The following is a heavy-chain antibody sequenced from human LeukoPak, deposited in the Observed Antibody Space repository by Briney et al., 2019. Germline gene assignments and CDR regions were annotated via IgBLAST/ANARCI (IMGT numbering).Heavy chain of an antibody. CDR3: ARRAMVQHIDI. J-gene: IGHJ3*02. D-gene: IGHD3-10*01. V-gene: IGHV7-4-1*02. CDR1: GHTFTSYA. Sequence: RASVKVSCKASGHTFTSYAMNWVRQAHGQGLGWMGWINTHTRNPTSAQGFIGRSASSLETSVSPAYLPTTNLMATVPTVYYCARRAMVQHIDIWGEGATGTVSS. CDR2: INTHTRNP.